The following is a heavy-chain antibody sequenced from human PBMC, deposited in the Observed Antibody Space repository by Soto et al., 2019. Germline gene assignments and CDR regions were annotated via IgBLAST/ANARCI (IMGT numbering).Heavy chain of an antibody. J-gene: IGHJ4*02. CDR2: VFHTGTT. CDR1: GDSVSSPYY. Sequence: QVQLQESGPGLVKPSGTLSLTCAVSGDSVSSPYYWCWVRQPPGKGLEWIGEVFHTGTTSYNPSRRSLVPISMDKSNNQFSLDLSSVTAADTAVYYCARSAGWYAVHSWGPGTLVIVSS. V-gene: IGHV4-4*02. CDR3: ARSAGWYAVHS. D-gene: IGHD6-19*01.